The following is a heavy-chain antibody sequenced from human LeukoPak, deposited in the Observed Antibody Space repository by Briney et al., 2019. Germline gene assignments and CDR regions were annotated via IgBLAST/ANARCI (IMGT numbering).Heavy chain of an antibody. V-gene: IGHV1-18*01. CDR1: GYTFTSYG. D-gene: IGHD5-12*01. Sequence: AAVKVSCKASGYTFTSYGISWVRQAPGQGLEWMGWISANNGNTIYAQKLQGRVTMTTDTSTSTANMELSSLRSDDTAVDSGARDLVAMIPSFSAEYWGQGTLVTVSS. J-gene: IGHJ4*02. CDR2: ISANNGNT. CDR3: ARDLVAMIPSFSAEY.